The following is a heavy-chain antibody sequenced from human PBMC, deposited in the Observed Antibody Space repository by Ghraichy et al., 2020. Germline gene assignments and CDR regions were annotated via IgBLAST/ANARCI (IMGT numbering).Heavy chain of an antibody. V-gene: IGHV1-2*02. J-gene: IGHJ4*02. CDR2: INPNSGGT. CDR3: ARGGVYYYLDY. Sequence: ASVKVSCKASGYTFTGYYVYWVRQAPGQGPEWVGWINPNSGGTHYAQKFQGRVTMTRDTSINTAYMELSRLRSDDTAVYYCARGGVYYYLDYWGQGTLVTVSS. CDR1: GYTFTGYY. D-gene: IGHD1-26*01.